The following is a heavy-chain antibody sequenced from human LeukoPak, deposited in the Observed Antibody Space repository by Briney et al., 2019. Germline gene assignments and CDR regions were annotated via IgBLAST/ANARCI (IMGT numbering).Heavy chain of an antibody. Sequence: GGSLRLSCAASGFIFSSYWMAWVRHAPGKGLEWVSGINRNGGITGYAESVKGRFTISRDNAKNSLYLQMNSLRAEDTASYHCARKGLGGELGGFDYWGQGTLVTVSS. J-gene: IGHJ4*02. D-gene: IGHD1-26*01. CDR3: ARKGLGGELGGFDY. V-gene: IGHV3-20*01. CDR2: INRNGGIT. CDR1: GFIFSSYW.